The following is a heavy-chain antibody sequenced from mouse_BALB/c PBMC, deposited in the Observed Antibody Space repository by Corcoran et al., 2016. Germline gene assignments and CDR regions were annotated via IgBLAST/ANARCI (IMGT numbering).Heavy chain of an antibody. J-gene: IGHJ1*01. Sequence: QVTLKESGPGILQPSQTLSLTCSFSGFSLSTSGMGVSWIRQPSGKGLEWLAHIYWDDDKRYNPSLKSRLTISKDTSRNQVFLKITSVDTADTATYYCARRGTYYGYAYWYFDVWGAGTTVTVSS. CDR3: ARRGTYYGYAYWYFDV. CDR2: IYWDDDK. D-gene: IGHD2-9*01. CDR1: GFSLSTSGMG. V-gene: IGHV8-12*01.